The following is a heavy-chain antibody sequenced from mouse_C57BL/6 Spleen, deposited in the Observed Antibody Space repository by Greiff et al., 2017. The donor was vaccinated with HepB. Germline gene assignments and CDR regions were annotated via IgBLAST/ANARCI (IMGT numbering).Heavy chain of an antibody. Sequence: EVMLVESEGGLVQPGSSMKLSCTASGFTFSDYYMAWVRQVPEKGLEWVANINYDGSSTYYLDSLKSRFIISRDNAKNILYLQMSSLKSEDTATYYCARGDYYGSRDGYFDVWGTGTTVTVSS. J-gene: IGHJ1*03. CDR3: ARGDYYGSRDGYFDV. D-gene: IGHD1-1*01. CDR1: GFTFSDYY. CDR2: INYDGSST. V-gene: IGHV5-16*01.